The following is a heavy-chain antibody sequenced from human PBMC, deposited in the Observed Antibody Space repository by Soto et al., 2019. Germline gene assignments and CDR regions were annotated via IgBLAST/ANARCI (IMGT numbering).Heavy chain of an antibody. J-gene: IGHJ4*02. D-gene: IGHD3-22*01. CDR2: SRDKAEVYST. CDR1: GFTLSDPS. CDR3: VRATHFSDSSGYTRCCDY. Sequence: GGSLRLSCAASGFTLSDPSIAWARQPPGQGLEWVCRSRDKAEVYSTAYAASAKGRFTTSRDEPKNSVYLQMNGLKTEDTAVYYCVRATHFSDSSGYTRCCDYWGQGTLVTVSS. V-gene: IGHV3-72*01.